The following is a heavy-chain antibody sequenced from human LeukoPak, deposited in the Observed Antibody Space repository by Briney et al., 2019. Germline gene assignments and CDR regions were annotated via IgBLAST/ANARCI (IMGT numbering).Heavy chain of an antibody. J-gene: IGHJ4*02. CDR2: INHSGST. V-gene: IGHV4-34*01. Sequence: SETVSLTCAVYGGSFSGYYWSWIRQPPGKGLEWIGEINHSGSTNYNPSLKSRVTISVDTSKNQFSLKLSSVTAADTAVYYCASGYYSLDYWGQGTLVTVSS. CDR3: ASGYYSLDY. CDR1: GGSFSGYY. D-gene: IGHD3-10*01.